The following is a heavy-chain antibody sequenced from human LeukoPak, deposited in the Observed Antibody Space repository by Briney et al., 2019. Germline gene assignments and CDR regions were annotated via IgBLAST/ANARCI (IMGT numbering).Heavy chain of an antibody. CDR2: IKKDGSEK. D-gene: IGHD5-18*01. V-gene: IGHV3-7*01. CDR3: ARHLSGVTGYTYGRGIDY. CDR1: GFTFSSYW. Sequence: GGSLRLSCAASGFTFSSYWMGWVRQAPGKGLEWVANIKKDGSEKYCVDSVKGRFTISRDNAKTSLYLQMISLRAEDTAVYYCARHLSGVTGYTYGRGIDYWGQGTLVTVSS. J-gene: IGHJ4*02.